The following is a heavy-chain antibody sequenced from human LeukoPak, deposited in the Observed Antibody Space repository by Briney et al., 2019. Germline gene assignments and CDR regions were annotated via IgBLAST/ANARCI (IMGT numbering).Heavy chain of an antibody. CDR2: IYYSGST. CDR1: GGSISSGGYS. Sequence: SETLSLTCTVSGGSISSGGYSWSWIRQHPGKGLEWIGYIYYSGSTCYNPSPKSRVTISVDTSKNQFSLKLSSVTAADTAVYYCARDHNDFWSGYYGMDVWGQGTTVTVSS. J-gene: IGHJ6*02. CDR3: ARDHNDFWSGYYGMDV. V-gene: IGHV4-31*03. D-gene: IGHD3-3*01.